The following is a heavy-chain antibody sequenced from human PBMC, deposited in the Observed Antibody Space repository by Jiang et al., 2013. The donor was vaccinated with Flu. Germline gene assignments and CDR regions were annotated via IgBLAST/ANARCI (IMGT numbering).Heavy chain of an antibody. D-gene: IGHD1-1*01. CDR2: INPNSGGT. CDR1: GYTFTGYY. Sequence: SGAEVKKPGASVKVSCKASGYTFTGYYMHWVRQAPGQGLEWMGWINPNSGGTNYAQKFQGRVTMTRDTSISTAYMELSRLRSDDTAVYYCARPLSNWNPPSEFDYWGQGTLVTVSS. V-gene: IGHV1-2*02. J-gene: IGHJ4*02. CDR3: ARPLSNWNPPSEFDY.